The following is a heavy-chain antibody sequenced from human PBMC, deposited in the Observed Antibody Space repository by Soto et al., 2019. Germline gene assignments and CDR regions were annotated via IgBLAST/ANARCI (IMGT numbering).Heavy chain of an antibody. CDR1: GFTFSGKKY. D-gene: IGHD3-10*01. CDR3: ATWLQREHGFDI. Sequence: VQLVESGGGLVQPGGSLRLSCEASGFTFSGKKYLTWVRQAPGKGPEWVSALYDTDGTFYADSVKGRFTISKDNSKNTFYLQMNSLRPDDTAVYYCATWLQREHGFDIWGLGTMVTVSS. V-gene: IGHV3-66*01. CDR2: LYDTDGT. J-gene: IGHJ3*02.